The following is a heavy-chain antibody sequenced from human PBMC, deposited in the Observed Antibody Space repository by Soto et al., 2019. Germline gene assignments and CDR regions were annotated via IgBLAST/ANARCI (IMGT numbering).Heavy chain of an antibody. V-gene: IGHV1-2*02. CDR2: INPNSGET. Sequence: ASVKVSCKASGYTFIDYFIHWLRQAPGQGLEWMGWINPNSGETKFAQTFQGRVTITRDTSTSTAYLELNRLRSDDTAMYYCSRDRPFLRGFLAWGMDVWGQGTTVTVSS. J-gene: IGHJ6*02. CDR3: SRDRPFLRGFLAWGMDV. CDR1: GYTFIDYF. D-gene: IGHD5-12*01.